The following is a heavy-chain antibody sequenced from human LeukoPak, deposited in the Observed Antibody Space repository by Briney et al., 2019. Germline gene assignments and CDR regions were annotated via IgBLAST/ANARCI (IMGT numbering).Heavy chain of an antibody. CDR2: IWYDGSNK. CDR1: GFTFSSYG. D-gene: IGHD1-26*01. J-gene: IGHJ4*02. V-gene: IGHV3-33*01. CDR3: ARETEVGATQNYFDY. Sequence: GGSLRLSCAASGFTFSSYGMHWVRQAPGKGLEWVAVIWYDGSNKYYADSVKGRFTISRDNSKNTLYLQMNSLRAEDTAVYYCARETEVGATQNYFDYWGQGTLVTVSS.